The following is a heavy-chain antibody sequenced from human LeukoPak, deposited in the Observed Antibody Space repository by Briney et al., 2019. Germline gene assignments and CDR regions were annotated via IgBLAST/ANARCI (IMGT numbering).Heavy chain of an antibody. V-gene: IGHV1-46*01. CDR1: GYTVTNYY. J-gene: IGHJ4*02. CDR2: INPSISSR. Sequence: ASVKVSCKASGYTVTNYYMHWVRQAPGQGLEWMGMINPSISSRTYAQKFQGRVTVTSDTSTSTVYMEVSSLRSEDTAIYYCARSGRWFSTNDGGQGTSVTVSS. CDR3: ARSGRWFSTND. D-gene: IGHD1-1*01.